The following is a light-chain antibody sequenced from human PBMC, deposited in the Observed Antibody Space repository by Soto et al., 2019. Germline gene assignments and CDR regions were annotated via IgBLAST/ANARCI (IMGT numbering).Light chain of an antibody. CDR1: QSVGSSY. CDR3: QQYGSSPMFS. J-gene: IGKJ2*03. CDR2: GAS. V-gene: IGKV3-20*01. Sequence: EIVLAQSPGSLSLSPGERATLSCRASQSVGSSYLAWYQQKPGQAPRLLMYGASSRATGIPDRFSGSGSGTYFTLTISRLAPDDFAVYYCQQYGSSPMFSFGQGTKLEIK.